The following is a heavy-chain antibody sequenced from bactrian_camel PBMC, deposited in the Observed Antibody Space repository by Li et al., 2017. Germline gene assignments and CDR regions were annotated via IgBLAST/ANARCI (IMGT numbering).Heavy chain of an antibody. J-gene: IGHJ4*01. CDR1: GFAFSNTD. V-gene: IGHV3S40*01. CDR3: AAQYTGISGCYSTSLDPGSFDY. D-gene: IGHD2*01. CDR2: ISHDGNRT. Sequence: VQLVESGGGSVQAGGSLRLSCVASGFAFSNTDMSWLRQARQAPGKGLEWVSSISHDGNRTAYADSVKGRFTISKVNAEKRLYLQKSSLQPEDTGAYFCAAQYTGISGCYSTSLDPGSFDYWGRGTQVTVS.